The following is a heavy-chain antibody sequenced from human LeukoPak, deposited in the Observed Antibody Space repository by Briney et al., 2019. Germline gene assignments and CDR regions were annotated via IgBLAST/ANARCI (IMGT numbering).Heavy chain of an antibody. Sequence: SETLSLTCTVSGGSISSGGYYWSWIRQHPGKGLEWIGYIYYSGSTNYNPSLKSRVTISVDTSKNQFSLKLSSVTAADTAVYYCARASRFNLGGFDYWGQGTLVTVSS. J-gene: IGHJ4*02. D-gene: IGHD3-16*01. CDR1: GGSISSGGYY. CDR3: ARASRFNLGGFDY. V-gene: IGHV4-61*08. CDR2: IYYSGST.